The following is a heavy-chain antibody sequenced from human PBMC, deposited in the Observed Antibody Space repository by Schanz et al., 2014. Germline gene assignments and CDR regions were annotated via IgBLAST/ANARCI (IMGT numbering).Heavy chain of an antibody. D-gene: IGHD3-10*01. CDR1: GFTFDDHA. CDR3: TRGSGSRSYGWYYDS. Sequence: EVQLVESGGGLVQPGRSLRLSCAASGFTFDDHAMHWVRQVPGKGLEWVSAISGSGGDTYYADSVKGRFTISRDNSKNTLYLQMNSVRAEDSAVYYCTRGSGSRSYGWYYDSWGQGTLVTVSS. V-gene: IGHV3-23*04. CDR2: ISGSGGDT. J-gene: IGHJ4*02.